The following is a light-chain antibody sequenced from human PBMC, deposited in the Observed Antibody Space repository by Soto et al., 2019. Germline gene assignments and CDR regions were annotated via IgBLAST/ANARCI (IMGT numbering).Light chain of an antibody. CDR1: QGIRND. CDR3: LQKYFYPFT. V-gene: IGKV1-6*01. J-gene: IGKJ3*01. Sequence: AIQMTQSPSSLSASVGXRVTITCRASQGIRNDLDWFQQKPGKAPKLLIYAASNLQSGVPARFSGSGSGTDFTLTISSLQPEDFATYYCLQKYFYPFTSRPGTKVDIK. CDR2: AAS.